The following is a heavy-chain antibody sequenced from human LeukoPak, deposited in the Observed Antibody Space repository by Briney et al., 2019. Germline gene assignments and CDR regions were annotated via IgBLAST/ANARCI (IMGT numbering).Heavy chain of an antibody. CDR1: GGSISSGSYY. V-gene: IGHV4-61*02. CDR2: IYTSGST. CDR3: ARIFVVVPAADRLDAFDI. D-gene: IGHD2-2*01. Sequence: SQTLSLTCTVSGGSISSGSYYWSWIRQPAGKGLEWIGRIYTSGSTNCNPSLKSRVTISVDTSKNQFSLKLSSVTAADTAVYYCARIFVVVPAADRLDAFDIWGQGTMVTVSS. J-gene: IGHJ3*02.